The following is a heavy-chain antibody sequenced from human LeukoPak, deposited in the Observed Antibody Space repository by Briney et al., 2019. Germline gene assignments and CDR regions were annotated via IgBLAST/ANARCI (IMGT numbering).Heavy chain of an antibody. J-gene: IGHJ4*02. CDR2: IGGSGDKT. Sequence: GGSLRLSCAASGFTFNRNAISWVRQAPGEGREWVSTIGGSGDKTFYADSVKRRFTISRDNSKSMVHLQMTSLTSEDTALYYCVRRGDASSGWGDHDFWGQGSLVTVSS. CDR1: GFTFNRNA. CDR3: VRRGDASSGWGDHDF. V-gene: IGHV3-23*01. D-gene: IGHD6-19*01.